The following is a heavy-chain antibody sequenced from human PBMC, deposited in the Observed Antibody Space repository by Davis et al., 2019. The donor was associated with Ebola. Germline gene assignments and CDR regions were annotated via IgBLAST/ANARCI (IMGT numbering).Heavy chain of an antibody. J-gene: IGHJ5*02. Sequence: GESLKISCKGSGYSFTSYWIGWVRQMPGKGLEWMGIIYPGDSDTRYSPSFQGQVTISADKSISTAYLQWSSLKASDTAMYYCARLLTIFGVVIQWFDPWGQGTLVTVSS. D-gene: IGHD3-3*01. CDR2: IYPGDSDT. CDR3: ARLLTIFGVVIQWFDP. V-gene: IGHV5-51*01. CDR1: GYSFTSYW.